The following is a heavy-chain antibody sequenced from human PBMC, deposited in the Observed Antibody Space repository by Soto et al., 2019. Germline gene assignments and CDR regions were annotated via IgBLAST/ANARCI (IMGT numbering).Heavy chain of an antibody. V-gene: IGHV3-23*01. D-gene: IGHD3-3*01. CDR1: GFTFSSYA. CDR2: ISGIGGGP. Sequence: PGGSLRLSFPASGFTFSSYAMNWVRHAPGHVQDXVSAISGIGGGPAYGDSVQGGFSISRDNSKNTLYLQMHSIRAEDTAVYYCAKLRFLEWFDSPDYYYYGMDVWGQGPTVTVSS. J-gene: IGHJ6*02. CDR3: AKLRFLEWFDSPDYYYYGMDV.